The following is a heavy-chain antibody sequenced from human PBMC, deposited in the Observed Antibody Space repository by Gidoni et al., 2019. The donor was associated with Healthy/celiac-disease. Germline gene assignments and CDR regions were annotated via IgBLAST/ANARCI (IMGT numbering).Heavy chain of an antibody. CDR2: INHSGST. CDR3: ARGLAGTHYYYYYGMDV. Sequence: QVQLQPGGAGPLKPSETLSLTCAVSGGSFSGYYWSWIRQPPGKGLEWIGEINHSGSTNYNPSLKSRGTISVDTSKNKFSLKLSSVTAADTAVYYCARGLAGTHYYYYYGMDVWGQGTTVTVSS. V-gene: IGHV4-34*01. CDR1: GGSFSGYY. D-gene: IGHD6-13*01. J-gene: IGHJ6*02.